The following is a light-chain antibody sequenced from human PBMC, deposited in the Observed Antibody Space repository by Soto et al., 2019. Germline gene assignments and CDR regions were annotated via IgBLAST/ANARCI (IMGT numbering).Light chain of an antibody. CDR2: GAS. V-gene: IGKV3-20*01. Sequence: EIVLTQSPGTLSLSPGERATLSCRASQSVSSSYLAWYQQKPGQAPRLLIYGASSRATGIPDRFSGSGSGTAFTLTISRLVPEDFAVYYCQQYGSSLTWTFGQGTKVEIK. CDR3: QQYGSSLTWT. CDR1: QSVSSSY. J-gene: IGKJ1*01.